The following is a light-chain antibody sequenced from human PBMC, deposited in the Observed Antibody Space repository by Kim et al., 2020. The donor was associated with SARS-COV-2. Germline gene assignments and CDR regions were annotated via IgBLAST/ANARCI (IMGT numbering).Light chain of an antibody. Sequence: DIVMTQSPLSLTVSPGEPASISCRSSQSLLHTNGYNYFDWYLKKPGQSPQLLIYWGFNRASGVPDRFSGSGSGTAFTLKISRVEAENVGIYYCVQALQTPPYTFGQGTKLEI. J-gene: IGKJ2*01. CDR2: WGF. CDR3: VQALQTPPYT. V-gene: IGKV2-28*01. CDR1: QSLLHTNGYNY.